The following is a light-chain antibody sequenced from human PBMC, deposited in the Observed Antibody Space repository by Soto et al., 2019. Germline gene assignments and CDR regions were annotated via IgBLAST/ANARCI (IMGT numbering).Light chain of an antibody. CDR1: QSVRSNY. V-gene: IGKV3-20*01. CDR3: QQYGSSPNT. CDR2: GAS. J-gene: IGKJ2*01. Sequence: EIVLTQSPGTLSLSPGERATLSCRASQSVRSNYLAWYQQKPGQAPRLLIYGASTRATGIPDRFSGSGSGKDFTLTISRLEPEDFAVYYCQQYGSSPNTFGQGTKLEIK.